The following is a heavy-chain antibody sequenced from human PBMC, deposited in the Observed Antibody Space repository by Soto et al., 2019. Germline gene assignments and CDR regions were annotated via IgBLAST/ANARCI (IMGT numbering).Heavy chain of an antibody. CDR2: IFYSGDT. D-gene: IGHD4-4*01. Sequence: SETLSLTCTVSGASISNPDHYWGWIRQPPGKGLEWIGSIFYSGDTSYSPSLESRLSISVDTSKNQFSLSLSSVTASDTAVYFCAREGRLQSLDYWGQGTPVTAPQ. V-gene: IGHV4-30-4*01. J-gene: IGHJ4*02. CDR3: AREGRLQSLDY. CDR1: GASISNPDHY.